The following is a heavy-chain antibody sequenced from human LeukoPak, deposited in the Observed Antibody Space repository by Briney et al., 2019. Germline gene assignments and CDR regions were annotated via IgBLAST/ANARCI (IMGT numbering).Heavy chain of an antibody. D-gene: IGHD2-21*02. Sequence: ASVKVSCKASGYTFNTYGINWVRQAPGQGLEWMGWVNTDTHETYYAQKFQGRITMATDTSTSTAYLELSSLTSDDTAVYYCARKDCSGDCYLLKHWGQGTLVTVSS. CDR2: VNTDTHET. CDR1: GYTFNTYG. J-gene: IGHJ1*01. V-gene: IGHV1-18*01. CDR3: ARKDCSGDCYLLKH.